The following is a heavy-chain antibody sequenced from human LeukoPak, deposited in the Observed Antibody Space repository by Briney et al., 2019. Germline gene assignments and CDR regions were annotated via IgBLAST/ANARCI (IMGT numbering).Heavy chain of an antibody. J-gene: IGHJ6*03. Sequence: GGSLRLSCAASGFTFGSYAMSWVRQAPGKGLEWVSGILASGTTTYYADSVKGRFTISRDNAKKSLYLQMNSLRAEDTALYHCARNGPEMPRYYYYYMDVWGKGTTVTVSS. D-gene: IGHD2-8*01. CDR2: ILASGTTT. V-gene: IGHV3-23*01. CDR1: GFTFGSYA. CDR3: ARNGPEMPRYYYYYMDV.